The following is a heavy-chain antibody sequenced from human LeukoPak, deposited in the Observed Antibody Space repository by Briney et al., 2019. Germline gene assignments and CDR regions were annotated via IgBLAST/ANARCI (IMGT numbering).Heavy chain of an antibody. CDR1: GGSFSGYY. CDR2: INHSGST. Sequence: SETLSLTCAVYGGSFSGYYWSWIRQPPGKGLEWIGEINHSGSTNYNPSLKSRVTTLIDTSKNQFSLKLSSVTAADTAVYYCARGRYSAGDNWFDPWGQGTLVTVSS. CDR3: ARGRYSAGDNWFDP. D-gene: IGHD3-9*01. V-gene: IGHV4-34*01. J-gene: IGHJ5*02.